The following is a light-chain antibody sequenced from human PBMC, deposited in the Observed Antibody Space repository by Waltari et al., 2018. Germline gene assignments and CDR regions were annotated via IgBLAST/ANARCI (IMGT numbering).Light chain of an antibody. J-gene: IGKJ1*01. CDR2: RAS. CDR1: ENALRY. V-gene: IGKV1-5*03. CDR3: QQYNEYPWT. Sequence: DIQLTQSPSTLSASVGDTVTITCRSSENALRYLAGYQKSPGKPPKPLFYRASNLEIGVSSRFRGSGSGTEFTLTINNFQPDDFATYYCQQYNEYPWTFGQGTKVEIK.